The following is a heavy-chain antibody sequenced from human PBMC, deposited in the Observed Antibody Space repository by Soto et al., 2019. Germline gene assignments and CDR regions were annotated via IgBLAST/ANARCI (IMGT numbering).Heavy chain of an antibody. J-gene: IGHJ4*02. CDR1: GYTFSNYG. Sequence: QVQLVQSGGEVKKPGASVKVSCKASGYTFSNYGISWVRQAPGQGLEWMGWVSAYNGNTDYAQKCQGRVTMTKDTSTSTAYMELRSLRSDDTALYYCARDRSTHDYWGQGTLVTVSS. V-gene: IGHV1-18*01. CDR2: VSAYNGNT. CDR3: ARDRSTHDY. D-gene: IGHD1-1*01.